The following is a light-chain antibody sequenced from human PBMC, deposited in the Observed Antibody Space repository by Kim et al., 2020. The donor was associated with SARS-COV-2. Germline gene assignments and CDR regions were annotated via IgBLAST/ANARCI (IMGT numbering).Light chain of an antibody. CDR1: QNINSY. CDR2: GTS. CDR3: QQIYSTPYS. Sequence: DIQMTQSPFSLSASVGDRVTITCRASQNINSYLNWFQLKPGKAPKFLIYGTSNLESGVPSRFSGSGSGTEFTLTISSLQPEDFGNYYCQQIYSTPYSFGQGTKLEI. J-gene: IGKJ2*03. V-gene: IGKV1-39*01.